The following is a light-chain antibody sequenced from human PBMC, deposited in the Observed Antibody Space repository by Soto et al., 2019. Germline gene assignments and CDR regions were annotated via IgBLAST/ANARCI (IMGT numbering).Light chain of an antibody. CDR3: CSYAGSSTPVV. CDR1: SSDVGSYNL. CDR2: EGS. J-gene: IGLJ2*01. V-gene: IGLV2-23*01. Sequence: QSALTQPAYVSGSPGQSITISCTGTSSDVGSYNLVSWYQQHPGKAPNLMIYEGSKRPSGVSNRFSGSKSGNTASMTISGLQADDEADYYCCSYAGSSTPVVFGGWTKLTV.